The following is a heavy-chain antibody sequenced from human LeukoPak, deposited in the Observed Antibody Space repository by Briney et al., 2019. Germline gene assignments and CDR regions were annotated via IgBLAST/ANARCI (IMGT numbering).Heavy chain of an antibody. CDR2: INHSGST. V-gene: IGHV4-34*01. Sequence: SETLSLTCAVYGGSFSGYYWSWIRQPPGKGLEWIGEINHSGSTNYNPSLKSRVTMSVDTSKNQFSLKLSSVTAADTAVYYCARVGEFFAPYYFDYWGQGTLVTVSS. D-gene: IGHD3-10*01. CDR1: GGSFSGYY. CDR3: ARVGEFFAPYYFDY. J-gene: IGHJ4*02.